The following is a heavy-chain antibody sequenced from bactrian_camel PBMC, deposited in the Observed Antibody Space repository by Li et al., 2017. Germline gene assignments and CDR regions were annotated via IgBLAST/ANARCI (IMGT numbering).Heavy chain of an antibody. CDR1: TSTADLYV. J-gene: IGHJ4*01. Sequence: DVQLVESGGGSVQAGGSLRLTCSASTSTADLYVLGWFRQAPEKEREGVAGLLPGGGTYYADSVKGRFTIPHDGAKNTVYLQMNNLQPGDTAVYYCAANNAPPRCYQRSWSGGSDFIHWGRGTQVTVS. D-gene: IGHD1*01. V-gene: IGHV3S10*01. CDR2: LLPGGGT. CDR3: AANNAPPRCYQRSWSGGSDFIH.